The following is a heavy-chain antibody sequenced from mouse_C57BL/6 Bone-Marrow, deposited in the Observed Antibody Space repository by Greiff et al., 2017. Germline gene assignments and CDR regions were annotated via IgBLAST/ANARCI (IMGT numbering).Heavy chain of an antibody. V-gene: IGHV1-26*01. CDR3: ARNPYYYYGSSQYYFDY. CDR2: INPNNGGT. J-gene: IGHJ2*01. CDR1: GYTFTDYY. D-gene: IGHD1-1*01. Sequence: EVQLQQSGPELVKPGASVKISCKASGYTFTDYYMNWVKQSHGKSLEWIGDINPNNGGTSYNQKFKGKATLTVDKSSSTAYMELRSLTSEDSAVYYCARNPYYYYGSSQYYFDYWGQGTTLTVSS.